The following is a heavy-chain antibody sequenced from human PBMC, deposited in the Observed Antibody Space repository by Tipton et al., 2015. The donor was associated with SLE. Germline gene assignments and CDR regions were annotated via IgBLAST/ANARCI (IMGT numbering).Heavy chain of an antibody. Sequence: LRLPCTVSGGSISSGGYYWSWIRQHPGKGLEWIGYIYYGGSTYCNPSLKSRVTISIDTSKNQFSLKLSSVTAADTAVYYCARKRLPDLDFDLWGRGTLVTVSS. CDR3: ARKRLPDLDFDL. D-gene: IGHD3-16*01. CDR1: GGSISSGGYY. V-gene: IGHV4-31*02. J-gene: IGHJ2*01. CDR2: IYYGGST.